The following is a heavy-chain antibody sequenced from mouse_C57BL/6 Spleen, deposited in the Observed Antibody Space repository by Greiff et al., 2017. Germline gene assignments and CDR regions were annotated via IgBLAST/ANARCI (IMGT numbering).Heavy chain of an antibody. D-gene: IGHD2-2*01. CDR1: GYTFTDYY. V-gene: IGHV1-76*01. J-gene: IGHJ4*01. CDR3: ARYKGGYYDAMDY. CDR2: IYPGSGNT. Sequence: QVPLKQSGAELVRPGASVKLSCKASGYTFTDYYINWVKQRPGQGLEWIARIYPGSGNTYYNEKFQGKATLTAEKSSSTAYMQLSSLTSEDSAVYFCARYKGGYYDAMDYWGQGTSVTVSS.